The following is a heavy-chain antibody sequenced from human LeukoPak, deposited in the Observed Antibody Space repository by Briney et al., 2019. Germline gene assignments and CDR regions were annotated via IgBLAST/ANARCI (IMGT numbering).Heavy chain of an antibody. CDR1: GGTFSSYA. D-gene: IGHD1-26*01. CDR3: AREWEPPDYYMDV. J-gene: IGHJ6*03. CDR2: ISAYNGNT. Sequence: ASVKVSCKASGGTFSSYAISWVRQAPGQGLEWMGWISAYNGNTNYAQKLQGRVTMTTDTSTSTAYMELRSLRSDDTAVYYCAREWEPPDYYMDVWGKGTTVTISS. V-gene: IGHV1-18*01.